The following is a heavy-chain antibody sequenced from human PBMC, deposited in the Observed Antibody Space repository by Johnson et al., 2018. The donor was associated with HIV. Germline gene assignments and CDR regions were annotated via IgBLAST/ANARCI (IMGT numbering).Heavy chain of an antibody. V-gene: IGHV3-20*04. D-gene: IGHD3-22*01. CDR1: RLTFDDYG. CDR3: ARVLAGTYYFDSSGSPVFYI. Sequence: VQLVESGGGAVRPGGTMRPSCATSRLTFDDYGMSWGSQAPGKGLEWDAGINWNGGRTGYADSVKGRFTISREKAKNSLYLQMNSLRAEDTSLYYCARVLAGTYYFDSSGSPVFYIWGQGTMVIVSS. J-gene: IGHJ3*02. CDR2: INWNGGRT.